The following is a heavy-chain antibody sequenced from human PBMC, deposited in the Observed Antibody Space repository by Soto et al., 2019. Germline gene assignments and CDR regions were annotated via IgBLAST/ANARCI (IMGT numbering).Heavy chain of an antibody. CDR1: GFTFDDYA. V-gene: IGHV3-9*01. D-gene: IGHD3-10*01. J-gene: IGHJ6*02. Sequence: EVQLVESGGGLVQPGRYLRLSCAASGFTFDDYAMHWVRQAPGKGLEWVSGISWNSGSIGYADSVKGRFTISRDNAKNSLYLQMNSLRAEDTALYYCAKDAITMVRGVISYDGMDVWGQGTTVTVSS. CDR3: AKDAITMVRGVISYDGMDV. CDR2: ISWNSGSI.